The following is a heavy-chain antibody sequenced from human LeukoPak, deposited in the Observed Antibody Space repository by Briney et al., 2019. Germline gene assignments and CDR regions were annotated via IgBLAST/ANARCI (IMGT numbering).Heavy chain of an antibody. D-gene: IGHD1-26*01. CDR2: ISGSGGSI. J-gene: IGHJ4*02. CDR3: AKEYSGCFSPFPSYFDY. V-gene: IGHV3-23*01. Sequence: PGGSLRLSCAASGFTFSTYALRWVRQAPGKGVEWVAVISGSGGSIYYADSVKGRFTISRDNSKNTLYLQMNSLRAEDTAVYYCAKEYSGCFSPFPSYFDYWGQGTLVTVSS. CDR1: GFTFSTYA.